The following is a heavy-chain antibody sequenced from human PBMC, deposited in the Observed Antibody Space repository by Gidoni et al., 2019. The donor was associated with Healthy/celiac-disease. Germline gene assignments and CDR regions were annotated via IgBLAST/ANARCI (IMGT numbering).Heavy chain of an antibody. Sequence: EVQLVESGGGLVQPGGSLRLSCAASGFTFSSYAIGWVRQAPGKGLEWVSAISGSGGSTYYADSVKGRFTISRDNSKNTLYLQMNSLRAEDTAVYYCAKGTSYDFWSGSLFDPWGQGTLVTVSS. D-gene: IGHD3-3*01. CDR3: AKGTSYDFWSGSLFDP. J-gene: IGHJ5*02. CDR2: ISGSGGST. CDR1: GFTFSSYA. V-gene: IGHV3-23*04.